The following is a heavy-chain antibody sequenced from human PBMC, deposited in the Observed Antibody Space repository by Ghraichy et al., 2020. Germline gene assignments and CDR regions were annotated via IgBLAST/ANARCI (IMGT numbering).Heavy chain of an antibody. CDR3: AYSSGWHGPFDY. CDR2: IFYSGST. J-gene: IGHJ4*02. D-gene: IGHD6-19*01. Sequence: SETLSLPCTVSGGSISSYFWSWIRQPPGKGLEWIGYIFYSGSTNYNPSLNSRVTISLDTSKNQFSLKLSSVTAADTAVYYCAYSSGWHGPFDYWGQGTLVTVSS. V-gene: IGHV4-59*12. CDR1: GGSISSYF.